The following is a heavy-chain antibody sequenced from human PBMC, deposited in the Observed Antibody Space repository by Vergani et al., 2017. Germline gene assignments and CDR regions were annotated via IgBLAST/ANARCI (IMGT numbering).Heavy chain of an antibody. J-gene: IGHJ4*02. CDR1: GGSISSSSYY. CDR2: IYYSGST. CDR3: ARVYSSTADY. V-gene: IGHV4-39*01. D-gene: IGHD6-19*01. Sequence: QLQLQESRPGLVKPSETLSLTCTVSGGSISSSSYYWGWIRQPPGKGLEWIGGIYYSGSTYYNPSLKSRVTISVDTSKNQFSLKLSSMTAADTAVHYCARVYSSTADYWGQGTLVTVSS.